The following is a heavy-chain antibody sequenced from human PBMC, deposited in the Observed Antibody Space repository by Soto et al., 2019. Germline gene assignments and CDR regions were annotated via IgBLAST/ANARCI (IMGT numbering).Heavy chain of an antibody. D-gene: IGHD3-16*02. CDR1: GFTFSSYA. V-gene: IGHV3-23*01. Sequence: EVQLLESGGGLVQPGGSLRLSCAASGFTFSSYAMSWVRQAPGKGLEWVSAISGSGGSTYYADSVKGRFTISRDNSKNTLYLKINSLRAEDTAVYYCAKEEYYDYIWGSYRYTGIVAYYFDYWGQGTLVTVSS. CDR2: ISGSGGST. CDR3: AKEEYYDYIWGSYRYTGIVAYYFDY. J-gene: IGHJ4*02.